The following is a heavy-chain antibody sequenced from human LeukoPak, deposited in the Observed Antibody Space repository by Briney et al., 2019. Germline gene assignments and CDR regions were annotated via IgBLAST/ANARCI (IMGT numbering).Heavy chain of an antibody. D-gene: IGHD3-9*01. CDR3: AKDRDYDILTGLDY. CDR1: GFTFSSYG. Sequence: GGSLRLSCAASGFTFSSYGMHWVRQAPGKGLEWVAVIWYDGSNKYYADSVKGRFTISRDNSKNTLYLQMNSLRAEDTAVYYCAKDRDYDILTGLDYWGQGTLVTVSS. CDR2: IWYDGSNK. J-gene: IGHJ4*02. V-gene: IGHV3-33*06.